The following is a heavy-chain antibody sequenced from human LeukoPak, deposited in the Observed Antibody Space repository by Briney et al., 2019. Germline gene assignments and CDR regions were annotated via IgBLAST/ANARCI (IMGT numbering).Heavy chain of an antibody. J-gene: IGHJ3*02. CDR3: ARDRDCSSTTCFNAFDI. V-gene: IGHV3-30*04. CDR1: GFTFSTYE. Sequence: GGSLRLSCATSGFTFSTYEMHWVRQAPGKGLEWVAVISSDGSSKYYTDSVEGRFTLSRDNSKNTLYLQVNSLRAEDTAVYYCARDRDCSSTTCFNAFDIWGQGTMVTVSS. D-gene: IGHD2-2*01. CDR2: ISSDGSSK.